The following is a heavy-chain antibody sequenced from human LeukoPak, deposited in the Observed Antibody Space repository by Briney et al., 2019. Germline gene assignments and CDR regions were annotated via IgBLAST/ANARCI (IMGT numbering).Heavy chain of an antibody. D-gene: IGHD3-22*01. Sequence: PGGSLRLSCAASGFTVSSNYMGWVRQAPGKGLEWVSVIYSGGSTCYADSVKGRFTISRDNSKNTLYFQMNSLRAEDTGVYYCARIESIGYDSSGYFFDYWGQGTLVTVSS. CDR2: IYSGGST. J-gene: IGHJ4*02. V-gene: IGHV3-53*01. CDR1: GFTVSSNY. CDR3: ARIESIGYDSSGYFFDY.